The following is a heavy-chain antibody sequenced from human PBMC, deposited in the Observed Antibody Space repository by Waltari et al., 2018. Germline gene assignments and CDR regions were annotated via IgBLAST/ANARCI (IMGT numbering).Heavy chain of an antibody. CDR1: GFTFSDHY. V-gene: IGHV3-72*01. CDR2: TRNKANSYTT. CDR3: ARDEYQLLRPYYYYGMDV. D-gene: IGHD2-2*01. J-gene: IGHJ6*02. Sequence: EVQLVESGGGLVQPGGSLRLSCAASGFTFSDHYMDWVRQAPGKGLEWVGRTRNKANSYTTEYAASVKGRFTISRDDSKNSLYLQMNSLKTEDTAVYYCARDEYQLLRPYYYYGMDVWGQGTTVTVSS.